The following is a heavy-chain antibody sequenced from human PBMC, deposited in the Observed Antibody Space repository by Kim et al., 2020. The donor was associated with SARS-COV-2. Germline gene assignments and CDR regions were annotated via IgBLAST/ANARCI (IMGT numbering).Heavy chain of an antibody. Sequence: FQGRVTITRDTAASTAYMELSSLRSEDTAVYYCASSGDDSSAPTTAAFDYWGQGTLVTVSS. D-gene: IGHD3-22*01. CDR3: ASSGDDSSAPTTAAFDY. J-gene: IGHJ4*02. V-gene: IGHV1-3*01.